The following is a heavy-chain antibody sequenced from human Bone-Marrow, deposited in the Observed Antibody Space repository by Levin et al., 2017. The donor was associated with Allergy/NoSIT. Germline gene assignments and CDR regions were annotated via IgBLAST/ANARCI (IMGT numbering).Heavy chain of an antibody. CDR3: GRVAAGGPAPLDY. Sequence: GASVKVSCKADDYPFRNYGIGWVRQAPGGGLEWMGWISGDTGQTDSTQNFQGRLTLTTDTSTSTAYMELRNLRSDDTAVYFCGRVAAGGPAPLDYWGQGTLVTVSS. V-gene: IGHV1-18*01. J-gene: IGHJ4*02. CDR2: ISGDTGQT. D-gene: IGHD2-8*02. CDR1: DYPFRNYG.